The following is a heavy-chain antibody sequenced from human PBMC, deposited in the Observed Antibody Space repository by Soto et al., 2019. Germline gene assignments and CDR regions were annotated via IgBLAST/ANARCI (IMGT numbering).Heavy chain of an antibody. J-gene: IGHJ6*02. CDR3: AKDLLRPGRAYGMDG. Sequence: QVQLVESGGGVVQPGRSLRLSCAASGFTFSRYGMHWVRQAPGKGLEWVAVISYDGSNKYYADSVKGRFTISRDISKNTLYLQMNSLRAEDTAVYYCAKDLLRPGRAYGMDGLGQGTTVTVSS. D-gene: IGHD6-25*01. CDR1: GFTFSRYG. V-gene: IGHV3-30*18. CDR2: ISYDGSNK.